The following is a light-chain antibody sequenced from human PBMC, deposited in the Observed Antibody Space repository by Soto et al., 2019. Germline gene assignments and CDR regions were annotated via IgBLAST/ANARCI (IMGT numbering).Light chain of an antibody. V-gene: IGLV2-8*01. CDR2: EVT. CDR3: SSYAGSNNVI. CDR1: SSDVGGNNY. Sequence: QCALTQPPSASGSPGQSVAISCTGTSSDVGGNNYVSWYQQHPGKAPKLMVYEVTKRPSGVPDRFSGSKSGNTASLTVSGLQAEDEADYYCSSYAGSNNVIFGGGTKLTVL. J-gene: IGLJ2*01.